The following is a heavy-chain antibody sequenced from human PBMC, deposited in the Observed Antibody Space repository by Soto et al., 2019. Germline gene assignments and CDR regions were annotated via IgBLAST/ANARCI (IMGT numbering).Heavy chain of an antibody. Sequence: ASVKVSCKSSGNSFSSHAITWVRQAPGQGLEWMGGIIPVFDTPTYARRFQDRVTITADKSTNTSYMELRSLRSEDTAVYYCARGGALSTSWYWGDGLDSWGQGTQVTVYS. D-gene: IGHD6-13*01. CDR2: IIPVFDTP. J-gene: IGHJ4*02. V-gene: IGHV1-69*06. CDR1: GNSFSSHA. CDR3: ARGGALSTSWYWGDGLDS.